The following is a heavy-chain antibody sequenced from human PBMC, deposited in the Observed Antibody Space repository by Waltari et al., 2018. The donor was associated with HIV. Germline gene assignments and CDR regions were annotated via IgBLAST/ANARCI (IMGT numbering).Heavy chain of an antibody. D-gene: IGHD4-17*01. J-gene: IGHJ4*01. CDR3: ATLKTVTGTVDD. V-gene: IGHV4-39*01. CDR1: TGYITQNYY. CDR2: VYSTGIR. Sequence: QLHLQESGPPLVKPSETLSLTCTVSTGYITQNYYWGWVRQSPGTGLEWIGTVYSTGIRHYTPSLKSRLTLSVDSSRNQFSLTLTSVTAADTAVYFCATLKTVTGTVDDWGQGILVTVS.